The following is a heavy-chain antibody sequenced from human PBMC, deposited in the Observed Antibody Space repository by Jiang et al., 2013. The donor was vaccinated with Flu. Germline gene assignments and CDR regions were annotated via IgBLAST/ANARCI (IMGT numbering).Heavy chain of an antibody. CDR3: TTDFHCAISWFGNYYKPFDY. J-gene: IGHJ4*02. CDR2: IKSKVDGGTT. Sequence: VQLVESGGGLVKPGGSLELSCALSGFTFSNAWLTWVRQAPGRGLEWVGRIKSKVDGGTTDYAAPVKGRFTISRDDSKRRLYLQLNSLKTEDTAIYYCTTDFHCAISWFGNYYKPFDYVGQGTQVTVSS. D-gene: IGHD3-10*01. CDR1: GFTFSNAW. V-gene: IGHV3-15*01.